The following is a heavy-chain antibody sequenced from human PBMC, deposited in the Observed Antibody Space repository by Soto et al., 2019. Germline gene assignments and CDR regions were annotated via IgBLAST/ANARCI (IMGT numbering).Heavy chain of an antibody. CDR3: TTGPQRWLQHYYFDY. CDR1: GFTFSNAW. V-gene: IGHV3-15*07. Sequence: GGSLRLSCAASGFTFSNAWMNWVRQAPGKGLEWVGRIKSKTDGGTTDYAAPVKGRFTISRDDSKNTLYLQMNSLKTEDTAVYYCTTGPQRWLQHYYFDYWGQGTLVTVSS. CDR2: IKSKTDGGTT. D-gene: IGHD5-12*01. J-gene: IGHJ4*02.